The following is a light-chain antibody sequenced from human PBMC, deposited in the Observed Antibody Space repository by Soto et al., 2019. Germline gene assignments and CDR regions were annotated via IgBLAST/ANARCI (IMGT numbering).Light chain of an antibody. CDR3: QQYNSYPWT. V-gene: IGKV1-5*03. J-gene: IGKJ1*01. CDR1: QSISSW. CDR2: KAS. Sequence: DAQMTQSPSTLSASVGDRVTITCRACQSISSWLAWYQQSPGKAPKLLIYKASSLESGVPSRFSGSGSGTEFTLTINSLQPDDFATYYCQQYNSYPWTFGQGSKVEIK.